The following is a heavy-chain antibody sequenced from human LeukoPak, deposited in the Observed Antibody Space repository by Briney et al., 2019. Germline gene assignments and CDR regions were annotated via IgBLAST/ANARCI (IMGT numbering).Heavy chain of an antibody. CDR3: ARYLIVGATYDLDY. CDR1: GYTFTGYY. CDR2: INPNSGGT. Sequence: VASVKVSCKASGYTFTGYYMHWVRQAPGQGLEWMGWINPNSGGTNYAQKFQGRVTMTRDTSISTAYMELSRLRSDDTAVYYCARYLIVGATYDLDYWGRGTLVTVSS. V-gene: IGHV1-2*02. J-gene: IGHJ4*02. D-gene: IGHD1-26*01.